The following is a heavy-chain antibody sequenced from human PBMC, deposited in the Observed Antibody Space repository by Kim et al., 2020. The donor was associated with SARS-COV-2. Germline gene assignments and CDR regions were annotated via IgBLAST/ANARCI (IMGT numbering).Heavy chain of an antibody. D-gene: IGHD3-22*01. J-gene: IGHJ5*02. Sequence: ASVKVSCKASGYSFTSQTINWVRQAPGQGLEWMGWINTNTATPTYAQGFSGRFVFSLDTSVTTAYLHISGLKADDTAVYYCARGTCISGYYYVSWFDPWG. CDR1: GYSFTSQT. CDR3: ARGTCISGYYYVSWFDP. CDR2: INTNTATP. V-gene: IGHV7-4-1*02.